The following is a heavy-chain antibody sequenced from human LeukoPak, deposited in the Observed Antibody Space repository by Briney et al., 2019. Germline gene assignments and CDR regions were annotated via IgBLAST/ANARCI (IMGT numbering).Heavy chain of an antibody. CDR2: IRSNSYGGTA. V-gene: IGHV3-49*04. CDR3: TRDAESRYYDSSGYPY. D-gene: IGHD3-22*01. Sequence: GGTLRLSCIASGFTFGDYAMSWVRQAPGKGLEWVGFIRSNSYGGTADYAASVKGRFSISRDDSKSIAYQQMNSLKTEDTAVYYCTRDAESRYYDSSGYPYWGQGTLVTVSS. CDR1: GFTFGDYA. J-gene: IGHJ4*02.